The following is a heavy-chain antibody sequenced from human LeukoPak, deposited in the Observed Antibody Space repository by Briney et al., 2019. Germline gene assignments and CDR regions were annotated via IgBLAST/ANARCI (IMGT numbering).Heavy chain of an antibody. CDR3: ARAYYDYVWGSYRYTESSYYFDY. D-gene: IGHD3-16*02. Sequence: PSETLSLTCAVYGGSFSGYYWSWIRQPPGKGLEWIGEINHSGSTNYNPSLKSRVTISVDTSKNQFSLKLSSVTAADTAVYYCARAYYDYVWGSYRYTESSYYFDYWGQGTLVTVSS. CDR1: GGSFSGYY. V-gene: IGHV4-34*01. CDR2: INHSGST. J-gene: IGHJ4*02.